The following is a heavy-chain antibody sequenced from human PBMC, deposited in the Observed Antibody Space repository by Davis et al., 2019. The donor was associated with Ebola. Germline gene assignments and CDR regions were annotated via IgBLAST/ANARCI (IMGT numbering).Heavy chain of an antibody. CDR2: IYYSGST. CDR1: GGSISSGGYY. J-gene: IGHJ4*02. CDR3: ARDLRFGSGWYLSNY. V-gene: IGHV4-61*08. D-gene: IGHD6-19*01. Sequence: SETLSLTCTVSGGSISSGGYYWSWIRQPPGKGLEWIGYIYYSGSTNYNPSLKSRVTISVDTSKNQFSLKLSSVTAADTAVYYCARDLRFGSGWYLSNYWGQGTLVTVSS.